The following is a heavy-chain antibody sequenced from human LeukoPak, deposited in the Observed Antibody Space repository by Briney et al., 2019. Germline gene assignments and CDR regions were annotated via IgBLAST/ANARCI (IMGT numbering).Heavy chain of an antibody. CDR2: ISSSGSTI. CDR3: ARSRLNTVTTGFDP. CDR1: GFTFSDYY. V-gene: IGHV3-11*04. J-gene: IGHJ5*02. Sequence: PGGSLRLSCAASGFTFSDYYMSWIRQAPGKGLEWVSYISSSGSTIYYADSVKGRFTISRDNAKNSLYLQMNSLRAEDTAVYYCARSRLNTVTTGFDPWGQGTLVTVSS. D-gene: IGHD4-17*01.